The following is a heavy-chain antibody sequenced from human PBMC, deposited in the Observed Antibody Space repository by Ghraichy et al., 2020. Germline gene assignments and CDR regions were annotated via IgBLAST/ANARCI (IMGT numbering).Heavy chain of an antibody. Sequence: SETLSLTCTVSGGSISSGGYYWSWIRQHPGKGLEWIGYIYYSGSTYYNPSLKSRVTISVDTSKNQFSLKLSSVTAADTAVYYCARGDCSGGSCYYWYFDLWGRGTLVTVSS. V-gene: IGHV4-31*03. J-gene: IGHJ2*01. CDR1: GGSISSGGYY. CDR2: IYYSGST. D-gene: IGHD2-15*01. CDR3: ARGDCSGGSCYYWYFDL.